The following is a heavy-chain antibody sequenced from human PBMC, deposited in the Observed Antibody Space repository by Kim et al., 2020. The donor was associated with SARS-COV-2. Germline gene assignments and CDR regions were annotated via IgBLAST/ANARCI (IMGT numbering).Heavy chain of an antibody. D-gene: IGHD6-13*01. CDR1: GFTFSTYE. J-gene: IGHJ4*01. V-gene: IGHV3-48*03. CDR2: ISSSGSTM. Sequence: GGSLRLSCAASGFTFSTYEMNWVRQAPGRGLEWISYISSSGSTMYYADSVKGRFAISRDNAKNSLDLQMNSLRAEDTAVYYCARDGISHGSSTFSTTDY. CDR3: ARDGISHGSSTFSTTDY.